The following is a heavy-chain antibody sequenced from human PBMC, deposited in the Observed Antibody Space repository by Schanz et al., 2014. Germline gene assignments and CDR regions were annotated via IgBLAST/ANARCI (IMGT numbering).Heavy chain of an antibody. CDR2: ISGRDGST. V-gene: IGHV3-23*04. CDR1: GFTFRGYA. CDR3: ARKVVATIGGYYDN. D-gene: IGHD5-12*01. J-gene: IGHJ4*02. Sequence: VQLVESGGGVVQPGRSLRLSCAASGFTFRGYAMTWVRQAPGMGLEWVSAISGRDGSTYYADSVRGRFTISRDNAENTLFLQMNSLRAEDTAVYYCARKVVATIGGYYDNWGQGTLVTVSS.